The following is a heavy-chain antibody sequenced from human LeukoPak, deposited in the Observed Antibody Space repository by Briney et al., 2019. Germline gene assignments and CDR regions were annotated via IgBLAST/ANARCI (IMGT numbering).Heavy chain of an antibody. CDR1: GGTFSSYA. Sequence: SVKVSCKASGGTFSSYAISWVRQAPGQGLEWMGRIIPILGIANYAQKFQGRVTITADKSTSTAYMELSSLRSEDTAVYYCARGGKDGYNLFDYWGQGTLVTLSS. CDR2: IIPILGIA. J-gene: IGHJ4*02. CDR3: ARGGKDGYNLFDY. D-gene: IGHD5-24*01. V-gene: IGHV1-69*04.